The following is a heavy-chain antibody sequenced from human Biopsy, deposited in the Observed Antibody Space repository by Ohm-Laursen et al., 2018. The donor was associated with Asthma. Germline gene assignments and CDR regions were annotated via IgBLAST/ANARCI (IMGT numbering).Heavy chain of an antibody. J-gene: IGHJ6*02. CDR1: GGSINNYY. Sequence: SDTLSLTCTVSGGSINNYYWSWIRQAPGKGLEWIGFVFWSGSTHYSRSLERRVSISIDTATNEFSMKLWSVTPADTAVYFCARVVSYGDIYFGIDVWGPGNTV. V-gene: IGHV4-59*08. CDR2: VFWSGST. D-gene: IGHD4-23*01. CDR3: ARVVSYGDIYFGIDV.